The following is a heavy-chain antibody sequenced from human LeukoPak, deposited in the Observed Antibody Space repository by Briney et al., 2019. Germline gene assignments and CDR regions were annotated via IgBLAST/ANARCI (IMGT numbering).Heavy chain of an antibody. CDR2: IYTSGST. D-gene: IGHD6-6*01. CDR3: ARAGGERLLSIAARYMDV. V-gene: IGHV4-4*09. Sequence: SETLSLTCTVSGGSLRSYYWSWIRQPPGKGLEWIGYIYTSGSTNYNPSLKSRVTISVDTTKNQFSLKLSSVTAADTAVYYCARAGGERLLSIAARYMDVWGKGTTVTVSS. J-gene: IGHJ6*03. CDR1: GGSLRSYY.